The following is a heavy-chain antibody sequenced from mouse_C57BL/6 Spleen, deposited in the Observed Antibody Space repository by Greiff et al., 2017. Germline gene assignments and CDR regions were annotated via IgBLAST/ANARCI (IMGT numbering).Heavy chain of an antibody. CDR2: ISSGSSTI. Sequence: EVQGVESGGGLVKPGGSLTLSCAASGFTFSDYGMHWVRQAPETGLEWVAYISSGSSTINYADTVKGRFTISIDNAKNTLVLQMTSLRSEDTAMYYCAPIYDDYDRAMDYWGQGTSVTVSS. V-gene: IGHV5-17*01. J-gene: IGHJ4*01. CDR3: APIYDDYDRAMDY. CDR1: GFTFSDYG. D-gene: IGHD2-4*01.